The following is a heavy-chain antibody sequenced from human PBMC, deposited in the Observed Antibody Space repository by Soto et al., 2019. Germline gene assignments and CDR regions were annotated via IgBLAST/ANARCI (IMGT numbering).Heavy chain of an antibody. V-gene: IGHV4-39*02. J-gene: IGHJ4*02. CDR2: IYYSGAT. Sequence: QLQLRESSPGLVQPSETLSLTCLVSGGSINNSTYYWGWIRQPPGKGLEWIGSIYYSGATYYNPSLRSRITISIDRSKNHFSLKLTSVTAADTAIYYCAPVGIGTTTVDYWGQGTLVTVSS. CDR1: GGSINNSTYY. CDR3: APVGIGTTTVDY. D-gene: IGHD5-12*01.